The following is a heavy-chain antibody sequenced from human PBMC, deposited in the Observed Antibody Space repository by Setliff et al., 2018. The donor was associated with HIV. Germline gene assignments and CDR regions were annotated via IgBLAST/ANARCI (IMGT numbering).Heavy chain of an antibody. CDR3: ARDLMGARDYYGMDV. J-gene: IGHJ6*02. V-gene: IGHV1-69*13. CDR2: IIPIFGTA. CDR1: GGTFSSHA. D-gene: IGHD1-26*01. Sequence: SVKVSCKASGGTFSSHAVSWVRQAPGQGLEWMGGIIPIFGTANYAQKFQGRVTITADESTSTAYMELSSLRSEDTAVYYCARDLMGARDYYGMDVWGQGTTVTVSS.